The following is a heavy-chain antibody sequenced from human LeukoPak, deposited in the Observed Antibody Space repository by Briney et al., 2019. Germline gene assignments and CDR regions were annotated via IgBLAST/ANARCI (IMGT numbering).Heavy chain of an antibody. J-gene: IGHJ4*02. CDR2: IYHSGSP. D-gene: IGHD1-1*01. CDR3: ARVNINNWHSCDY. CDR1: GGSISSNNW. V-gene: IGHV4-4*02. Sequence: SETLSLTCAVSGGSISSNNWWGWVRQPPGKGLEWIGEIYHSGSPNYNPSLESRVTISVDRSRNHFSLNLSSVTAADTAVYYCARVNINNWHSCDYWGQGTLVTVSS.